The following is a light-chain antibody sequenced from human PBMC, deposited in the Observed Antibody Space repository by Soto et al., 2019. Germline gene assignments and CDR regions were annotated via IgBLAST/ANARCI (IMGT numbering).Light chain of an antibody. CDR3: KSYTGINNWV. CDR1: SSDVGGYNY. J-gene: IGLJ3*02. V-gene: IGLV2-8*01. CDR2: EVN. Sequence: QSALTQSPSASGSPGQSVTISCTGTSSDVGGYNYVSWYQQHPGKAPKVMIYEVNKRPSGVPDRFSGSKSGNTASLTVSGLQAEDEADYFCKSYTGINNWVFGGGTKLTVL.